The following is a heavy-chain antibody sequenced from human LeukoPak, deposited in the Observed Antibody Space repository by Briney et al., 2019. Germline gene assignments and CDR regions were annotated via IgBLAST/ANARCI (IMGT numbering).Heavy chain of an antibody. CDR1: GGSISSYY. Sequence: SETLSLTCTVSGGSISSYYWSWIRHPVGKGLERIARIYTSGSTNYNPSLKSRVTMSVDTSKNQFSLKLSSVTAADTAVYYCASSLYYYDSSGYYSYFDYWGQGTLVTVSS. J-gene: IGHJ4*02. D-gene: IGHD3-22*01. V-gene: IGHV4-4*07. CDR3: ASSLYYYDSSGYYSYFDY. CDR2: IYTSGST.